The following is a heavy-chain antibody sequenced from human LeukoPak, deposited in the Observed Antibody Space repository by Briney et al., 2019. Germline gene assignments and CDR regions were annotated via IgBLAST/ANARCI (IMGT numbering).Heavy chain of an antibody. CDR1: DYTFTSYG. Sequence: GASVKVSCKASDYTFTSYGISWVRQAPGQGLEWMGWISAYNGNTNYAQKLQGRVTMTTDTSTSTAYMELRSLRSDDTAVYYCARELKLGYCSSTSCSYGMDVWGQGTTVTVSS. J-gene: IGHJ6*02. D-gene: IGHD2-2*01. V-gene: IGHV1-18*01. CDR3: ARELKLGYCSSTSCSYGMDV. CDR2: ISAYNGNT.